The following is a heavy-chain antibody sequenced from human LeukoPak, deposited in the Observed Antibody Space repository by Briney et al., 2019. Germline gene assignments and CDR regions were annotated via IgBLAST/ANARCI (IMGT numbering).Heavy chain of an antibody. CDR3: ARDSKSVPSSTSCSFFDY. CDR2: INQYGSEK. V-gene: IGHV3-7*01. D-gene: IGHD2-2*01. Sequence: GGSLRLSCAASGFTFSSYWVSWVRQAPGKGLEWVSNINQYGSEKYYVDSVKGRFTISRDNAKNSLYLQINSLRAEDTAVYYCARDSKSVPSSTSCSFFDYWGQGTLVTVSS. CDR1: GFTFSSYW. J-gene: IGHJ4*02.